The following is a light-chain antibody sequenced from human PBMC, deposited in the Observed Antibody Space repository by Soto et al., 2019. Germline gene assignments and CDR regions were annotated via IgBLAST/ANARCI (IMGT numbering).Light chain of an antibody. J-gene: IGKJ5*01. CDR1: QSVRSK. CDR3: EQYNNWFSIT. Sequence: EIVLTQSPASLSVSPVERATLSGKASQSVRSKVPWYQQKPGQAPSLVLYDTYIRATGIPARFSGSGFGTEFTLTISSLQPEDFAVYYCEQYNNWFSITFGQGTRLEIK. CDR2: DTY. V-gene: IGKV3-15*01.